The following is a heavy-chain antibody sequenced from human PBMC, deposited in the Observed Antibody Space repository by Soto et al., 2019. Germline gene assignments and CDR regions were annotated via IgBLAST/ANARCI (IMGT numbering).Heavy chain of an antibody. Sequence: EVLLVESGGGFVQPGGSLRLSCAASGFTFRSYWMQWVRQAPGKRLVWVSWITSDGSSTSYADSVKGRFTISRDNAKNTLYLQMNSLRAEDTAVYYCASGGSSLNFDSWGQGTLVTVSS. CDR3: ASGGSSLNFDS. CDR1: GFTFRSYW. D-gene: IGHD6-6*01. V-gene: IGHV3-74*01. J-gene: IGHJ4*02. CDR2: ITSDGSST.